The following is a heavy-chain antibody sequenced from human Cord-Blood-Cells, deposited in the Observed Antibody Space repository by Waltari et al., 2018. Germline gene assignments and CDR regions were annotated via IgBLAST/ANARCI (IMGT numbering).Heavy chain of an antibody. CDR3: ARVDSSGYYYFAFDI. CDR2: IYYSGST. D-gene: IGHD3-22*01. J-gene: IGHJ3*02. Sequence: QLQLQESGPGLVKPSETLSLTCTVSGGSISSSSYYLGWIRQHPGKGLEWIGSIYYSGSTYYNPSLKSRVTISVDTSKNQFSLKLSSVTAADTAVYYCARVDSSGYYYFAFDIWGQGTMVTVSS. CDR1: GGSISSSSYY. V-gene: IGHV4-39*01.